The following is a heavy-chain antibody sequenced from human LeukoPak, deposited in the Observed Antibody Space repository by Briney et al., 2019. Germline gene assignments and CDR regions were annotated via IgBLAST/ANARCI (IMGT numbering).Heavy chain of an antibody. J-gene: IGHJ3*02. V-gene: IGHV5-51*01. CDR2: IYPGDSDT. CDR3: AREDTAMSEDAFDI. CDR1: GYSFTSYW. D-gene: IGHD5-18*01. Sequence: KGGESLKISCKGSGYSFTSYWIGWVRQMPGKGLEWIGIIYPGDSDTRYSPSFQGQVTISADKSISTAYLQWSSLKASDTAMYYCAREDTAMSEDAFDIWGQGTMVTVPS.